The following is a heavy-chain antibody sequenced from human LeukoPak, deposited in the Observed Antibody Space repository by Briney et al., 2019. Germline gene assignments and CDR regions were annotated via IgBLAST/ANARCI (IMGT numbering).Heavy chain of an antibody. J-gene: IGHJ6*02. V-gene: IGHV4-59*08. CDR3: ARDRGARFPAYGMDV. CDR2: IYYSGST. Sequence: SETLSLTCTVSGDSISSYYWSWIRQPPGKGLEWIGYIYYSGSTNYNPSLKSRVTISVDTSKNQFSLKLSSVTAADTAVYYCARDRGARFPAYGMDVWGQGTTVTVSS. CDR1: GDSISSYY. D-gene: IGHD5-12*01.